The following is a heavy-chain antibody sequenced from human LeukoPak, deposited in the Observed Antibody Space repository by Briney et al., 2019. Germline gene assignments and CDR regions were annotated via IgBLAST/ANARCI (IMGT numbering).Heavy chain of an antibody. V-gene: IGHV4-34*01. D-gene: IGHD4-17*01. CDR3: ARDLYGDWGGGDY. J-gene: IGHJ4*02. CDR1: GGSFSGYY. CDR2: INHSGST. Sequence: SETLSLTCAVYGGSFSGYYWSWVRHPPGKGREWIGEINHSGSTNYNPSLKSRVAISLDTSKNQFSIKLSSVTAADTAVYYCARDLYGDWGGGDYWGQGTLVTVSS.